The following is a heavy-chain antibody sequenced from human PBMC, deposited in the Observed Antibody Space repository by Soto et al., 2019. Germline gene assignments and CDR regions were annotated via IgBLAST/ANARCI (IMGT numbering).Heavy chain of an antibody. J-gene: IGHJ6*03. D-gene: IGHD6-13*01. V-gene: IGHV3-9*01. Sequence: SLRLSCAASGFTFDDYAMHWVRQAPGKGLEWVSGISWNSGSIGYADSVKGRFTISRDNAKNSLYLQMNSLRAEDTALYYCAKVNSSSWYDYYYMDVWGKGTTVTVS. CDR3: AKVNSSSWYDYYYMDV. CDR2: ISWNSGSI. CDR1: GFTFDDYA.